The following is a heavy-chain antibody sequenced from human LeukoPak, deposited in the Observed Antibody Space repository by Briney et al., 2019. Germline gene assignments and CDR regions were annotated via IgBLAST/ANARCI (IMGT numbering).Heavy chain of an antibody. V-gene: IGHV3-33*06. J-gene: IGHJ4*02. CDR2: IWYDGSNQ. CDR1: GFTFSSYG. Sequence: PGGSLRLSCTASGFTFSSYGMHWVRQAPGKGLEWVAVIWYDGSNQQYADSVKGRFTISRDNSGNTVFLQTNSLRPEDTAVYYCAKSDNPWEPVNPFDYWGQGTLVTVSS. CDR3: AKSDNPWEPVNPFDY. D-gene: IGHD1-26*01.